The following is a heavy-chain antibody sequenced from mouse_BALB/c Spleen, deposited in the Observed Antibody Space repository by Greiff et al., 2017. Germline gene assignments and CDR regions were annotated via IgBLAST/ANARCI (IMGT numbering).Heavy chain of an antibody. J-gene: IGHJ3*01. Sequence: EVKVVESGGGLVQPGGSRKLSCAASGFTFSSFGMHWVRQAPEKGLEWVAYISSGSSTIYYADTVKGRFTISRDNPKNTLFLQMTSLRSEDTAMYYSARSGGGDYSWFAYRGQEGLLTVSA. CDR3: ARSGGGDYSWFAY. CDR2: ISSGSSTI. D-gene: IGHD2-13*01. CDR1: GFTFSSFG. V-gene: IGHV5-17*02.